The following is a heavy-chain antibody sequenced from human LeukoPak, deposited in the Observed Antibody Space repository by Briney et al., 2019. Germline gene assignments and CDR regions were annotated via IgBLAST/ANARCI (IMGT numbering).Heavy chain of an antibody. CDR2: IKSKTDGGTM. CDR3: TTDLGDY. Sequence: GGSLRLSCAASRFTLSTYWMSWVRQAPGKGLEWVSRIKSKTDGGTMEYAAPVKGRFTISRDDSKNTVYLQMSSLKTEDTAMYYCTTDLGDYWGQGTLVTVSS. J-gene: IGHJ4*02. V-gene: IGHV3-15*01. CDR1: RFTLSTYW.